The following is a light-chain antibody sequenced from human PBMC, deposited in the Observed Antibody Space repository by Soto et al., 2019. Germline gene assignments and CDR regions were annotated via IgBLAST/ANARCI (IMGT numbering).Light chain of an antibody. CDR2: GAS. Sequence: IVMTQPPATLAVSAGEGATLSCRASQSVSSNYLAWYQQKPGQAPRLLIYGASTRASGIPDRFSGSGSGTDFTLTISRLEPEDSAVYYCQQYGSSPTWTFGQGTKVDI. CDR3: QQYGSSPTWT. J-gene: IGKJ1*01. CDR1: QSVSSNY. V-gene: IGKV3-20*01.